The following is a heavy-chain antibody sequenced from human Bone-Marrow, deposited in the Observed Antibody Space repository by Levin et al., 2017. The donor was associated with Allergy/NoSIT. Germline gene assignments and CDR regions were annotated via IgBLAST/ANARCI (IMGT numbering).Heavy chain of an antibody. D-gene: IGHD1-14*01. CDR2: IIPIFGTA. V-gene: IGHV1-69*13. Sequence: SVKVSCKASGGTFSSYAISWVRQAPGQGLEWMGGIIPIFGTANYAQKFQGRVTITADESTSTAYMELSSLRSEDTAVYYCARAKGFQGGDHEYFQHWGQGTLVTVSS. CDR3: ARAKGFQGGDHEYFQH. CDR1: GGTFSSYA. J-gene: IGHJ1*01.